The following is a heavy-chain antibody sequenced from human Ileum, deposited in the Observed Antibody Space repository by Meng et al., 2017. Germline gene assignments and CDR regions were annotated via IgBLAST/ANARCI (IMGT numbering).Heavy chain of an antibody. CDR2: INHSGST. Sequence: HAQLQTWGAGVLKPSQTLSLTCAVYGGSFSGYYWSWIRQPPGKGLEWIGEINHSGSTNYNPSLKSRVTISVDTSKNQFSLKLSSVTAADTAVYYCARVSSMIMVYGGSYFDYWGQGTLVTVSS. D-gene: IGHD2-8*01. CDR1: GGSFSGYY. V-gene: IGHV4-34*01. CDR3: ARVSSMIMVYGGSYFDY. J-gene: IGHJ4*02.